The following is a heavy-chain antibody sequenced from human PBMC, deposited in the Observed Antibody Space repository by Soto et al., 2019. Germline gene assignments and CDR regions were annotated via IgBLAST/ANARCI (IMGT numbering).Heavy chain of an antibody. J-gene: IGHJ6*01. CDR2: ISGSDGST. CDR3: VKDWTGDTCPCMDV. CDR1: GFTFNNYA. V-gene: IGHV3-23*01. D-gene: IGHD2-8*02. Sequence: EVQLLESGGGLVQPGGSLRLSCAASGFTFNNYAMTWVRQAPGKGLEWVSTISGSDGSTYYADSVKGRLTISRDNSKNELYLQMSSLRAEDTALYYCVKDWTGDTCPCMDVWGQGTTVTVSS.